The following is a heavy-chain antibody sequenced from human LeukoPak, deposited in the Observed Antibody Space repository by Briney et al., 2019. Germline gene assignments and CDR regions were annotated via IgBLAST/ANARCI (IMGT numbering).Heavy chain of an antibody. D-gene: IGHD2-2*01. CDR3: AKSGRTSCSTSCYYFDY. V-gene: IGHV3-23*01. CDR2: ISASGAST. Sequence: TGGSLRLSCAASGFTFSSYAMSWVRQAPGKGLEWVSAISASGASTYYADSVKGRFTISRDNSKNALHLQMNSLRADDTAVYYCAKSGRTSCSTSCYYFDYWGQGTLVTVSS. CDR1: GFTFSSYA. J-gene: IGHJ4*02.